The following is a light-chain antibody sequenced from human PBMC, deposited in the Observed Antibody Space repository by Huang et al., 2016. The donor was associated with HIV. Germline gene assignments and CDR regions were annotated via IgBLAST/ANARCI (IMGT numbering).Light chain of an antibody. Sequence: EVVLTQSPDTLSLSPGERATLSCRASQSLGSSSLAWYQQKPGQAPRLRIYATSTRPTGIPDRFSGSGSGTDFSLTVTRLEHEDFAVYYCQRYGSSPPYTFGQGTKLEI. V-gene: IGKV3-20*01. CDR3: QRYGSSPPYT. J-gene: IGKJ2*01. CDR1: QSLGSSS. CDR2: ATS.